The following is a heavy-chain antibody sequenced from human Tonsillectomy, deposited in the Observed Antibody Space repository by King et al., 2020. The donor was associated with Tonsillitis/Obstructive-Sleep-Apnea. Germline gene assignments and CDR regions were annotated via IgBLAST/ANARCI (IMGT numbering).Heavy chain of an antibody. V-gene: IGHV3-23*04. D-gene: IGHD2-2*02. CDR3: AKDLDAYSSSTSCYTWGFDY. Sequence: VQLVESGGGLVQPGGSLRLSCAASGFTFSSYAMSWVRQAPGKGLEWVSAISGSGGSTYYADSVKGRFTISRDNSKNTLYLQMNSLRAEDTAVYYCAKDLDAYSSSTSCYTWGFDYWGQGTLVTVSS. J-gene: IGHJ4*02. CDR1: GFTFSSYA. CDR2: ISGSGGST.